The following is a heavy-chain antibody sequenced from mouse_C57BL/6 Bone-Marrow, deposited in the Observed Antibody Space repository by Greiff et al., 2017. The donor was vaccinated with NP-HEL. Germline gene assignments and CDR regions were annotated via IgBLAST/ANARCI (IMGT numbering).Heavy chain of an antibody. Sequence: QVQLQQSGAELASPGASVTLSCKASGYTFTDYIMNWVNKRPGQGLEWIGRIYPVSGETNYNQKFMGKATFSVDRSSSTVYMVLNSLTSEDPAVYYCGRGETYYAHGGFAYWGQGTLVTVSA. J-gene: IGHJ3*01. CDR3: GRGETYYAHGGFAY. V-gene: IGHV1-11*01. CDR2: IYPVSGET. CDR1: GYTFTDYI. D-gene: IGHD1-1*02.